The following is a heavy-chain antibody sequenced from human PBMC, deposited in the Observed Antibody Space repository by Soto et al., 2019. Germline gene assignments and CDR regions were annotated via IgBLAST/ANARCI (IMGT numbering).Heavy chain of an antibody. V-gene: IGHV1-46*01. CDR2: INPSGGST. D-gene: IGHD2-15*01. Sequence: ASVKVSCKASGYIFTRYYMHWVRQAPGQGLEWMGIINPSGGSTSYTQKFQGRVTMTRDTSTSTVHMDLSSLRSEDTAVYYCARGLLGFGSPYYFDYWGQGTLVTVSS. CDR1: GYIFTRYY. J-gene: IGHJ4*02. CDR3: ARGLLGFGSPYYFDY.